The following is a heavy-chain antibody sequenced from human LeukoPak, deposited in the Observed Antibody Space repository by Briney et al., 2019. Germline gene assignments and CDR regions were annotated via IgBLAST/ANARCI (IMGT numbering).Heavy chain of an antibody. Sequence: SETLSLPRSVSGGPISRTPYSWGSIPHPPGKGLEWIATVSYDGSTCYNTFLQSRLTMSVDTSKSRFSLNLSSVTAADTAVYYCARLPTGFPNWFDPWGQGTLVTVSS. CDR2: VSYDGST. V-gene: IGHV4-39*02. J-gene: IGHJ5*02. CDR3: ARLPTGFPNWFDP. D-gene: IGHD4-17*01. CDR1: GGPISRTPYS.